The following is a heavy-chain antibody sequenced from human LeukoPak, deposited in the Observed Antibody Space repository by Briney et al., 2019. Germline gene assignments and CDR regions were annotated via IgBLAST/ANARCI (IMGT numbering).Heavy chain of an antibody. Sequence: ASVKVSCKASGGTFSSYAISWVRQAPGQGLEWMGGIIPIFGTANYAQKFQGRVTITADESTSTAYMELSSLRAGDTAVYYCASGAQLVGFDYWGQGTLVTVSS. CDR2: IIPIFGTA. CDR3: ASGAQLVGFDY. D-gene: IGHD6-6*01. J-gene: IGHJ4*02. CDR1: GGTFSSYA. V-gene: IGHV1-69*13.